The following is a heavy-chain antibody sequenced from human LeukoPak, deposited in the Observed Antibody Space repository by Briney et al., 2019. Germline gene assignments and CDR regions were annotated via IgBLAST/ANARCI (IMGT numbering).Heavy chain of an antibody. J-gene: IGHJ5*02. CDR1: GGSISSGGYY. CDR2: IYYSGST. CDR3: ARMLLRWFDP. D-gene: IGHD2-21*01. Sequence: SQTLSLTCTVSGGSISSGGYYWSWICQHPGKGLEWIGYIYYSGSTYYNPSLKSRVTISVDTSKNQFSLKLSSVTAADTAVYYCARMLLRWFDPWGQGTLVTVSS. V-gene: IGHV4-31*03.